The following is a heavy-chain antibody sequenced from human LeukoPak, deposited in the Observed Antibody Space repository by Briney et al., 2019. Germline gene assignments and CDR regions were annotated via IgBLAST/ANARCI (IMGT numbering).Heavy chain of an antibody. J-gene: IGHJ4*02. CDR2: IYVSGRS. D-gene: IGHD2-15*01. Sequence: SETLSLTCTVSGGSISGYYWSWIRQPPGKGLEWIGYIYVSGRSDYNPSLKSRVTISEDTSKNQFSLKLSSVTAADTAIYYCARHGSGGHFDSWGQGTPVTVSS. V-gene: IGHV4-59*08. CDR1: GGSISGYY. CDR3: ARHGSGGHFDS.